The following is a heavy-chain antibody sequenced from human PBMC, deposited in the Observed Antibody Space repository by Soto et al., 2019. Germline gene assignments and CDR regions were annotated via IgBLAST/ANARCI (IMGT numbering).Heavy chain of an antibody. CDR3: ARTPDIVATITGLNWFDP. CDR2: INHSGST. D-gene: IGHD5-12*01. V-gene: IGHV4-34*01. CDR1: GGSFSGYY. J-gene: IGHJ5*02. Sequence: ASETLSLTCAVYGGSFSGYYWSWIRQPPGKGLEWIGEINHSGSTNYNPSLKSRVTISVDTSKNQFSLKLSSVTAADTAVYYCARTPDIVATITGLNWFDPWGQGTLVTVSS.